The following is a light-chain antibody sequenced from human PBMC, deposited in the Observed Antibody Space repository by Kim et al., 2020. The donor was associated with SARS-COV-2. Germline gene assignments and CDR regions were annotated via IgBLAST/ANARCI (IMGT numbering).Light chain of an antibody. CDR2: DTD. CDR1: TGGVTSDHY. Sequence: GGTVTLTCASNTGGVTSDHYPYWFQQKPGQAPKTLIYDTDNKHSWTPARFSGSLLGGKAALSLSGAQPEDEAEYFCSLYYSGIVIFGGGTKLTVL. J-gene: IGLJ2*01. CDR3: SLYYSGIVI. V-gene: IGLV7-46*01.